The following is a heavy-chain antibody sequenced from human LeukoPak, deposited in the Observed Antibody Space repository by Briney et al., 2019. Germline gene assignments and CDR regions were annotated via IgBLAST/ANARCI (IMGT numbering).Heavy chain of an antibody. CDR3: ARVRYGSGSYSYFDY. D-gene: IGHD3-10*01. V-gene: IGHV4-61*02. CDR1: GGSISSGSYY. Sequence: SETLSLTCTVSGGSISSGSYYWSWIRQPAGKGLEWIGRIYTSGSTNYNPSLKSRVTISVDTSKNQFSLKLSSVTAADTAVYYCARVRYGSGSYSYFDYWGQGTLVTVSS. J-gene: IGHJ4*02. CDR2: IYTSGST.